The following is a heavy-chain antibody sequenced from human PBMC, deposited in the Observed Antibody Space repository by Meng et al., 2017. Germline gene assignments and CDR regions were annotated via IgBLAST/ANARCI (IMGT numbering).Heavy chain of an antibody. CDR3: ARRYYYDSSGYPITTHFDY. Sequence: SETLSLTCAVYGGSFSGYYWSWIRQPPGKGLEWMGEINHSGSTNYNPSLKSRVTISVDTSKNQFSLKLSSVTAADTAVYYCARRYYYDSSGYPITTHFDYWGQGTLVTVSS. V-gene: IGHV4-34*01. CDR2: INHSGST. CDR1: GGSFSGYY. D-gene: IGHD3-22*01. J-gene: IGHJ4*02.